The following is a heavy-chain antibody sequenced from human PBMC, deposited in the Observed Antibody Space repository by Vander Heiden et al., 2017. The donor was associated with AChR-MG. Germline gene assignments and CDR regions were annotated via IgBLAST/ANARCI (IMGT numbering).Heavy chain of an antibody. CDR1: GYTLTELS. D-gene: IGHD2-15*01. Sequence: QVQLVQSGAEVKKPGASVKVSCKVSGYTLTELSMHWVRQAPGKGLEWMGGFDPEDGETIYAQKFQGRVTMTEDTSTDTAYMEPSSLRSEDTAVYYCATSLGYCSGGSCYGSQYYFDYWGQGTLVTVSS. J-gene: IGHJ4*02. CDR2: FDPEDGET. CDR3: ATSLGYCSGGSCYGSQYYFDY. V-gene: IGHV1-24*01.